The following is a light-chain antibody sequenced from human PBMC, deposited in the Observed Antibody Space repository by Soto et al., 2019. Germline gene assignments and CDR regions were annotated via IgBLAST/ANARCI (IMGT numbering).Light chain of an antibody. V-gene: IGKV3-20*01. J-gene: IGKJ2*01. CDR2: GAS. CDR1: QSVSSSY. Sequence: EIVLTQSPGTLSLSPGERATLSCRASQSVSSSYLAWYQQKPGQAPRLLIYGASSRATGIPDRFSGSGSGTDFPLTSSRVEHEDFAVYYCQQYGSSPYTFGQGTKLEIK. CDR3: QQYGSSPYT.